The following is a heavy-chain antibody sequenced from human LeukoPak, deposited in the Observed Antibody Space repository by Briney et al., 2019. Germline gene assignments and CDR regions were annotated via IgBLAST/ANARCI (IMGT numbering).Heavy chain of an antibody. V-gene: IGHV1-69*13. Sequence: ASVKVSCKASGGTFSSYAISWVRQAPGQGLEWMGGIIPIFGTANYAQKFQGRATITADESTSTAYMELSSLRSEDTAVYYCARVTMVRGVIHWFDPWGQGTLVTVSS. D-gene: IGHD3-10*01. CDR2: IIPIFGTA. CDR3: ARVTMVRGVIHWFDP. J-gene: IGHJ5*02. CDR1: GGTFSSYA.